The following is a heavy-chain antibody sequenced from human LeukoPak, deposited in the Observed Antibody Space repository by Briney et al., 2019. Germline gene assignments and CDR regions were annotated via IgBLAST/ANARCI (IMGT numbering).Heavy chain of an antibody. V-gene: IGHV1-2*02. D-gene: IGHD3-16*02. Sequence: ASVKVSCKASGYTFTGNHVHWVRQAPGQGLEWMGWIDPNSGGTMYSQKFQDRVAKTSDTSINTAYMELSGLRSDDTAVYFCAKEADIVSFDLWGRGTLVTVSS. CDR3: AKEADIVSFDL. J-gene: IGHJ2*01. CDR1: GYTFTGNH. CDR2: IDPNSGGT.